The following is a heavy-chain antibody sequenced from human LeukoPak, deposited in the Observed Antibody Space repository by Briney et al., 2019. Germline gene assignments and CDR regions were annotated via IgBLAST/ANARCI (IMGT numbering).Heavy chain of an antibody. J-gene: IGHJ6*02. CDR1: GFTFSSYW. Sequence: GGSLRLSCAASGFTFSSYWMNWVRQAPGKGLEWVSSVSSSSTYIYYADSVKGRFTISRDNAKNSLYLQMNSLRAEDTAVYYCARVSGYCDSSGLLRYYGMDVWGQGTTVTVSS. V-gene: IGHV3-21*01. CDR2: VSSSSTYI. CDR3: ARVSGYCDSSGLLRYYGMDV. D-gene: IGHD3-22*01.